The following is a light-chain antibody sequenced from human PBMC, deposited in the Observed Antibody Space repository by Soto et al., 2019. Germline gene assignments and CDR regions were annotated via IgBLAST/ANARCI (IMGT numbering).Light chain of an antibody. CDR3: QQYSDYSLYT. CDR1: QSIRSW. Sequence: DIQMTQSPSTLSASVGDRVTITCRASQSIRSWLAWYQQKPGKAPKVLIYKASNLESGVPLRFSGSGSGTEFTLTINSLQPDDFATYYCQQYSDYSLYTFGQGTKLEIK. V-gene: IGKV1-5*03. J-gene: IGKJ2*01. CDR2: KAS.